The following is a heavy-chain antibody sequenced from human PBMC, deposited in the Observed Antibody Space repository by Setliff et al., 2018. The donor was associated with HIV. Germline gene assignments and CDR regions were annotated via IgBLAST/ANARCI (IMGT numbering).Heavy chain of an antibody. V-gene: IGHV1-46*01. D-gene: IGHD3-10*01. CDR1: GSTFSSHY. CDR2: ITPSGDIT. Sequence: GASVKVSCKASGSTFSSHYMHWVRQAPGKGLEWMGLITPSGDITSYAEKFQGRVTMTRDTSTSTVYMELRSLRSEDTAIYYCASKGGSGNYPDSDAFDIWGQGTLVTVSS. J-gene: IGHJ3*02. CDR3: ASKGGSGNYPDSDAFDI.